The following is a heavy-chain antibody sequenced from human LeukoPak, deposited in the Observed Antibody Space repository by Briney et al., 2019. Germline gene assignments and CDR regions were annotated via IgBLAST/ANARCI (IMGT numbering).Heavy chain of an antibody. J-gene: IGHJ5*02. CDR2: ISAYNGNT. D-gene: IGHD3-3*01. CDR3: ARLYDFWSGYYQNWFDP. V-gene: IGHV1-18*01. Sequence: ASVKVSCKASGYTFTSYGISWVRQAPGQGLEWMGWISAYNGNTNYAQKLQGRVTMTTDTSTSTAYMELRSLRSDDTAVYYCARLYDFWSGYYQNWFDPWGQGTLVTVSS. CDR1: GYTFTSYG.